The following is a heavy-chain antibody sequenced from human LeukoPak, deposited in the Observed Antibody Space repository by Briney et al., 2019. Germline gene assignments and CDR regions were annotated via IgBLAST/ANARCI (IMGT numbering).Heavy chain of an antibody. CDR3: AKHYYDSSGFPFDY. Sequence: GGSLRLSYAASGFTFSSYAMSWVRQAPGKGLEWVSAISGSGGSTYYADSVKGRFTISRDNSKNTLYLQMNSLRAEDTAVYYCAKHYYDSSGFPFDYWGQGTLVTVSS. CDR2: ISGSGGST. V-gene: IGHV3-23*01. J-gene: IGHJ4*02. CDR1: GFTFSSYA. D-gene: IGHD3-22*01.